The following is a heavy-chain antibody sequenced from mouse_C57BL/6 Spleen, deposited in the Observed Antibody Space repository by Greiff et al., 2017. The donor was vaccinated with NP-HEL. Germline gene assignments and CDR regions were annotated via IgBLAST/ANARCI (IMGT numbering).Heavy chain of an antibody. CDR3: ARDLEDYDGRYFDY. D-gene: IGHD2-4*01. CDR1: GFTFSSYA. Sequence: EVMLVESGGGLVKPGGSLKLSCAASGFTFSSYAMSWVRQTPEKRLEWVATISDGGSYTYYPDNVKGRFTISRDNAKNNLYLQMSHLKSEDTAMYYCARDLEDYDGRYFDYWGQGTTLTVSS. V-gene: IGHV5-4*01. CDR2: ISDGGSYT. J-gene: IGHJ2*01.